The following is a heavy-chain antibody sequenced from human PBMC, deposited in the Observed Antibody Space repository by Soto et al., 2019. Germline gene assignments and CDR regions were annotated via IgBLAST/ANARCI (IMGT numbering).Heavy chain of an antibody. CDR3: ARSNPARTAFNFDY. J-gene: IGHJ4*02. V-gene: IGHV4-61*01. Sequence: SETRWRTCTFCVCSVISCIYYWGCVRQPPWNGLEWIGYIYYIWSTNYNSYLKIRLSLSVDMSKNQFSLKLASVTAADTAVYFCARSNPARTAFNFDYWGQG. CDR2: IYYIWST. CDR1: VCSVISCIYY. D-gene: IGHD5-18*01.